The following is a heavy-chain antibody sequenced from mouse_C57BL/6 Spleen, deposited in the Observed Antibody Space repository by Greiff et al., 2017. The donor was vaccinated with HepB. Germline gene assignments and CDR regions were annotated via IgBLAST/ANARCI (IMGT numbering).Heavy chain of an antibody. CDR2: INPNNGGT. D-gene: IGHD1-1*01. V-gene: IGHV1-26*01. Sequence: EVQLQQSGPELVKPGASVKISCKASGYTFTDYYMNWVKQSHGKSLEWIGDINPNNGGTSYNQKFKGKATLTVDKSSSTAYMKLRSLTSEDSAVYYCARRGDYYGRGAWFAYWGQGTLVTVSA. CDR1: GYTFTDYY. CDR3: ARRGDYYGRGAWFAY. J-gene: IGHJ3*01.